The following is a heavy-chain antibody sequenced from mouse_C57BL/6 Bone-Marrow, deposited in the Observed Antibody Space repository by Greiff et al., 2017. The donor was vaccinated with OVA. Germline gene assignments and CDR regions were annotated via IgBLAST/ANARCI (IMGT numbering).Heavy chain of an antibody. V-gene: IGHV5-4*01. CDR2: ISDGGSYT. Sequence: DVQLVESGGGLVKPGGSLKLSCAASGFTFSSYAMSWVRQTPEKRLEWVATISDGGSYTYYPDNVKGRFTISRDNAKNNLYLQMSHLKSEDTAMYYCARDGLRSYYFDYWGQGTTLTVSS. CDR1: GFTFSSYA. CDR3: ARDGLRSYYFDY. D-gene: IGHD2-4*01. J-gene: IGHJ2*01.